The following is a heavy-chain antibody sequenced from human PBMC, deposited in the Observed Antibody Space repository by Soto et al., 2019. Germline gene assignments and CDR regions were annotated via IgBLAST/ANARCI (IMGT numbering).Heavy chain of an antibody. J-gene: IGHJ5*02. CDR2: ISAYNGNT. D-gene: IGHD4-17*01. CDR1: GYTFTSYG. CDR3: AREWGLYGDYDKGWFDP. V-gene: IGHV1-18*01. Sequence: RASVKVSCKASGYTFTSYGISWVRQAPGQGLEWMGWISAYNGNTNYAQKLQGRVTMTTDTSTSTAYMELRSLRSDDTAVYYCAREWGLYGDYDKGWFDPWGQGTLVTVSS.